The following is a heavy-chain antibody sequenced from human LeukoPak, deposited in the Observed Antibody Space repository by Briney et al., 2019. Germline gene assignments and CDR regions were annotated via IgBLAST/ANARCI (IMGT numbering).Heavy chain of an antibody. CDR1: GFTFSNFA. Sequence: GGSLRLSCTASGFTFSNFAMSRVRQAPGQGLEWVSATSGSGGITYHADSVKGRFTISRDNSKNTLYLQMNSLRVEDTAVYYCAKEVTVTPRGWFDPWGQGTLVTVSS. J-gene: IGHJ5*02. CDR3: AKEVTVTPRGWFDP. V-gene: IGHV3-23*01. CDR2: TSGSGGIT. D-gene: IGHD4-17*01.